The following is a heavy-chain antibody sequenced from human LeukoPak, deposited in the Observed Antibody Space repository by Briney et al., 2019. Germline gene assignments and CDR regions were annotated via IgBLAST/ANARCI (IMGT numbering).Heavy chain of an antibody. CDR3: ARETPTTWELLL. V-gene: IGHV1-2*02. Sequence: ASVKVSCKASGYTFTGYYMHWVRQAPGQGLEWVGWSNPNSGGTNYAQKFQGRVTMTRDTSISTAYMELSRLRSDDTAVYYGARETPTTWELLLWGQGTLVTVSS. J-gene: IGHJ4*02. CDR2: SNPNSGGT. D-gene: IGHD1-26*01. CDR1: GYTFTGYY.